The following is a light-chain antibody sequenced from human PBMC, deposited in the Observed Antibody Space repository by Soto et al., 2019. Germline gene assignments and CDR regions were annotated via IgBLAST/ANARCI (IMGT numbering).Light chain of an antibody. CDR3: QQYNSYSYT. CDR1: QSISSW. Sequence: DIQMTQSPSTLSASVGDRVTITCRASQSISSWLAWYQQKPGKAPNLLIYKAPSLESGVPSRFSGSGSGTEFTLTISSLQPDDFATYYCQQYNSYSYTFGQGTKVEIK. J-gene: IGKJ1*01. V-gene: IGKV1-5*03. CDR2: KAP.